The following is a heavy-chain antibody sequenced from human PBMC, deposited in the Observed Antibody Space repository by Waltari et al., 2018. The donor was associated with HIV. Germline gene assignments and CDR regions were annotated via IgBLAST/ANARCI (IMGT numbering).Heavy chain of an antibody. D-gene: IGHD6-19*01. J-gene: IGHJ4*02. Sequence: QVQLQESGPGLVKPSETLSLTCTVSGGSISSYYWSWIRKPPGKGLEWIGYIYYSGSTNYNPSLKSRVTISVDTSKNQFSLKLSSVTAADTAVYYCARVAPGYSSGWYNDYWGQGTLVTVSS. CDR3: ARVAPGYSSGWYNDY. CDR2: IYYSGST. V-gene: IGHV4-59*01. CDR1: GGSISSYY.